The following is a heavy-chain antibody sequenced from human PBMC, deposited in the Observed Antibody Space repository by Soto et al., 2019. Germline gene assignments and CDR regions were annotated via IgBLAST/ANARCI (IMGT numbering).Heavy chain of an antibody. CDR3: ARDPSISGWFTEY. J-gene: IGHJ4*02. V-gene: IGHV3-23*01. CDR2: VRNSGDNT. Sequence: PGGSLRLSCAASGFTFSSYAMHWVRQAPGKGLEWVSSVRNSGDNTYYADSVKGRFTISRDTSKNTLYLQMNSLRVEDPAVYSCARDPSISGWFTEYWGLGTLVTVSS. CDR1: GFTFSSYA. D-gene: IGHD6-19*01.